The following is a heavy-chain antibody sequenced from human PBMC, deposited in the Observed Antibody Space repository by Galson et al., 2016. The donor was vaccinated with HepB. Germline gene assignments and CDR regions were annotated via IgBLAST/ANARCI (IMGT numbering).Heavy chain of an antibody. CDR2: IRTKANSYAT. J-gene: IGHJ6*02. CDR1: GFTFSGSA. Sequence: SLRLSCAASGFTFSGSAIHWVRQASGKGLEWVGRIRTKANSYATTYAASVKGRFTISGDDSRNTAYLQMNSLKTEDTAVYYCTRLGGGYCSNGVCYTDYYYYYGLDVWGQGTTVTVSS. CDR3: TRLGGGYCSNGVCYTDYYYYYGLDV. D-gene: IGHD2-8*01. V-gene: IGHV3-73*01.